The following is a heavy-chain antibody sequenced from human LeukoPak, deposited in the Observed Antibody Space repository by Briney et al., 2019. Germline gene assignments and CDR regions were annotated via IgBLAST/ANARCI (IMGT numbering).Heavy chain of an antibody. D-gene: IGHD6-13*01. CDR3: ARAGIAAAGPLYYYYGMDV. Sequence: SVKVSCKASGGTFSSYTISWVRQAPGQGLEWMGRIIPILGIANYAQKFQGRVTITADKSTSTAYMELSSLRPEETAVYYCARAGIAAAGPLYYYYGMDVWGQGTTVTVSS. CDR1: GGTFSSYT. CDR2: IIPILGIA. V-gene: IGHV1-69*02. J-gene: IGHJ6*02.